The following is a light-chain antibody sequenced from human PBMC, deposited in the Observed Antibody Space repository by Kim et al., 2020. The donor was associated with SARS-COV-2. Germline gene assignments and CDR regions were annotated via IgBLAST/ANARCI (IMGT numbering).Light chain of an antibody. Sequence: PRVTLSCSGPSPNIRSNTVNCYPHLPGTAPNLLIFSNNQRPSGVPARFSGSKSGTSASLAISGLQSEDEVDYYCAAWDDSLNGPVFGGGTQLTVL. J-gene: IGLJ3*02. CDR1: SPNIRSNT. V-gene: IGLV1-44*01. CDR3: AAWDDSLNGPV. CDR2: SNN.